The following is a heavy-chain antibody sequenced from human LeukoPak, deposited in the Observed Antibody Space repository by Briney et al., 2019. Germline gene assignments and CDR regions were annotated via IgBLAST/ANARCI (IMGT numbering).Heavy chain of an antibody. CDR3: ARDHGGIRNYDFWSGYFMSYYYYYGMDV. J-gene: IGHJ6*02. Sequence: ASVKVSCKTSGYTFTSYGISWVRQAPGQGLEWMGWISAYNGNTNYTQKLQGRVTMTTDTSTSTAYMELRSLRSDDTAVYYCARDHGGIRNYDFWSGYFMSYYYYYGMDVWGQGTTVTVSS. D-gene: IGHD3-3*01. V-gene: IGHV1-18*01. CDR2: ISAYNGNT. CDR1: GYTFTSYG.